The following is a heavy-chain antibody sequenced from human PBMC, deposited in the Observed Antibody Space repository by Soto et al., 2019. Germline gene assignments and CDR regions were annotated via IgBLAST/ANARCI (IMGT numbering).Heavy chain of an antibody. V-gene: IGHV3-30*18. CDR2: ISYDGSNK. J-gene: IGHJ2*01. D-gene: IGHD5-12*01. CDR3: AKDTSGYDNWYFDL. CDR1: GFTFSSYG. Sequence: QVQLVESGGGVVQPGRSLRLSCAASGFTFSSYGMHWVRQAPGKGLEWVAVISYDGSNKYYADSVKGRFTISRDNSKNTLYLQMNRLRAEDTAVYYCAKDTSGYDNWYFDLWGRGTLVTVSS.